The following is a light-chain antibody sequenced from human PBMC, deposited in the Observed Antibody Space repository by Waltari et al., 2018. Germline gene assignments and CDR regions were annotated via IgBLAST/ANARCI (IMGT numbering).Light chain of an antibody. CDR2: DAF. CDR3: QKYESLPAT. CDR1: QSVSRA. Sequence: EIVLTQSPGTLSLSPGERATLSCRASQSVSRALAWYQQKPGQAPRLLIYDAFSRATGIPDRFGGSGSGTDFSLTISRLEPEDFAVYYCQKYESLPATFGQGTKVEIK. V-gene: IGKV3-20*01. J-gene: IGKJ1*01.